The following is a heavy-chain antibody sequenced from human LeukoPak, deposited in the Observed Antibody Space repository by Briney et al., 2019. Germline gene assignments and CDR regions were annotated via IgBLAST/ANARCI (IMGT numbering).Heavy chain of an antibody. CDR3: AREGEYSSGSNWFDP. CDR1: GYTFTGYY. Sequence: ASVKVSCKASGYTFTGYYMHWVRQAPGQGLEWMGWINPNSGGTNYAQKFQGRVTMIRDTSISTAYMELSRLRSDDTAVYYCAREGEYSSGSNWFDPWGQGTLVTVSS. CDR2: INPNSGGT. J-gene: IGHJ5*02. D-gene: IGHD6-19*01. V-gene: IGHV1-2*02.